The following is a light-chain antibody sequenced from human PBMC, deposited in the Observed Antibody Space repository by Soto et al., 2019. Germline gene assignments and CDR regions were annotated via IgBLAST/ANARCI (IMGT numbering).Light chain of an antibody. CDR1: QSISSY. V-gene: IGKV1-39*01. J-gene: IGKJ2*01. CDR2: AAS. CDR3: QQSDSTPYT. Sequence: GDRVTITCRASQSISSYLNWYQQKPGKAPKLLIYAASSLQSGVPSRFSGSGSGTDFTLTIASLQPEDFSTYHCQQSDSTPYTFGQGTKVDIK.